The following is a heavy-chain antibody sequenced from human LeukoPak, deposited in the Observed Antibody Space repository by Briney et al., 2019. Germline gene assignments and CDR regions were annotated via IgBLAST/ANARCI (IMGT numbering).Heavy chain of an antibody. CDR3: ARGGESYDILTGHTP. J-gene: IGHJ5*02. D-gene: IGHD3-9*01. Sequence: SVKVSCKASGGTFSSYAISWVRQAPGQGLEWMGGIIPIFGAASYAQKFQGRVTITADESTSTAYMELSSLRSEDTAVYYCARGGESYDILTGHTPWGQGTLVTVSS. CDR2: IIPIFGAA. CDR1: GGTFSSYA. V-gene: IGHV1-69*01.